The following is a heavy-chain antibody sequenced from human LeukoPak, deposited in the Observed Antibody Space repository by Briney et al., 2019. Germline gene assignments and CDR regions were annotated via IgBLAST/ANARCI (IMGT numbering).Heavy chain of an antibody. D-gene: IGHD3-10*01. CDR2: IIPIFGTA. J-gene: IGHJ5*02. CDR1: VGTFSNYA. CDR3: ARSVGMVRVNWFDP. Sequence: SVKVSCKASVGTFSNYAISSVRQPPGQGLEWMGGIIPIFGTANYAQKFQGRVTITADESTSTAYMELSSLRSEDTAVYYCARSVGMVRVNWFDPWGQGTLVTVSS. V-gene: IGHV1-69*13.